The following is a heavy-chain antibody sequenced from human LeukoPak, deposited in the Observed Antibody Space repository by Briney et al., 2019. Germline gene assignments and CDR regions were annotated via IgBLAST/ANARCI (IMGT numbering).Heavy chain of an antibody. V-gene: IGHV3-21*01. CDR3: ARDQRRSAFDI. CDR1: GFTFSSYG. J-gene: IGHJ3*02. CDR2: ISSSSSYI. Sequence: GGSLRLSCAASGFTFSSYGMNWVRQAPGKGLEWVSSISSSSSYIYYADSVKGRFTISRDNAKNSLYLQMNSLRAEDTAVYYCARDQRRSAFDIWGQGTMVTVSS.